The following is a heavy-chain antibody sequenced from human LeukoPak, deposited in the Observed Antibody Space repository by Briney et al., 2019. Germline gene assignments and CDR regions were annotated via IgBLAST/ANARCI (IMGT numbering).Heavy chain of an antibody. J-gene: IGHJ4*02. CDR2: IYYSGST. CDR1: GGSISSYY. Sequence: SETLSLTCTVSGGSISSYYWSWIQQPPGKGLEWIGYIYYSGSTNYNPSLKSRVTISVDTSKNQFSLKLSSVTAADTAVYYCARGGRDFDYWGQGTLVTVSS. V-gene: IGHV4-59*01. CDR3: ARGGRDFDY.